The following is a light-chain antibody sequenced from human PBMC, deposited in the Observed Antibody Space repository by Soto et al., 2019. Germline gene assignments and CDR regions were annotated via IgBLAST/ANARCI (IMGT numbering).Light chain of an antibody. CDR3: LQRDKYPWT. J-gene: IGKJ1*01. CDR2: AAS. Sequence: EIVLTQSPGTLSLSPMEIATLSFMASQSVSSNYLAWYQQKPGQAPRLLIYAASSRATGIPDRFSGSGSGTHFTLTISSLEPEDFAVYYCLQRDKYPWTFGQGTKVDIK. CDR1: QSVSSNY. V-gene: IGKV3D-20*02.